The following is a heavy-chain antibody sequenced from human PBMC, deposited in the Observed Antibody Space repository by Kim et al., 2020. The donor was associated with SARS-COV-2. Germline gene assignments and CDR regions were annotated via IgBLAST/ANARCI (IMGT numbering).Heavy chain of an antibody. D-gene: IGHD1-1*01. CDR2: IVVDSGNT. J-gene: IGHJ4*02. CDR1: GFTFTSSA. Sequence: SVKVSCKASGFTFTSSAVQWVRQARGQRLEWIGWIVVDSGNTNYAQKFQERVTITRDMSTSTAYMELSSLRSEDTAVYYCAAVGRYNWDHHQFDYWGQGTLVTVSS. CDR3: AAVGRYNWDHHQFDY. V-gene: IGHV1-58*01.